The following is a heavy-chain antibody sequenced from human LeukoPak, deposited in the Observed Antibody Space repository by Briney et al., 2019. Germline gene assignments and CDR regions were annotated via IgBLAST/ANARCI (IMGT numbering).Heavy chain of an antibody. CDR2: ISYDGSNK. CDR3: AKSRDWFSNWFDP. V-gene: IGHV3-30*18. CDR1: GSTFSSYG. Sequence: GRSLRLSCAASGSTFSSYGMHWVRQAPGKGLEWVAVISYDGSNKYYADSVKGRFTISRDNSKNTLYLQMNSLRAEDTAVYYCAKSRDWFSNWFDPWGQGTLVTVSS. D-gene: IGHD3-9*01. J-gene: IGHJ5*02.